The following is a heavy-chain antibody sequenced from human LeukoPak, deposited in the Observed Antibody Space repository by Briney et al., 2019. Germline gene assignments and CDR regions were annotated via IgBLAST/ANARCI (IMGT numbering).Heavy chain of an antibody. V-gene: IGHV1-8*01. CDR1: GYTFTSYD. Sequence: ASVTVSCKASGYTFTSYDINWVRQATGQGLEWMGWMNPDSGNTGYAQKFQGRVTMTRNTSISTAYMELSSLRSEDTAVYYCARGREGITIFGVVIVPSNWFDPWGQGTLVTVSS. CDR2: MNPDSGNT. J-gene: IGHJ5*02. D-gene: IGHD3-3*01. CDR3: ARGREGITIFGVVIVPSNWFDP.